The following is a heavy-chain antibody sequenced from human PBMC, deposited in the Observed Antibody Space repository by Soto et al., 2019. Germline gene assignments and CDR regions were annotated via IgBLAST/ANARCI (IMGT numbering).Heavy chain of an antibody. CDR1: GASISGFY. CDR2: IYATGTT. D-gene: IGHD1-1*01. J-gene: IGHJ5*02. CDR3: VRDGTKTLRDWFDP. Sequence: PSETLSLTCTVSGASISGFYWSWIRKSAGKGLEWIGRIYATGTTDYNPSLKSRVMMSVDTSKKQFTLKLRSVTAADTAVYYCVRDGTKTLRDWFDPWGQGISVTVSS. V-gene: IGHV4-4*07.